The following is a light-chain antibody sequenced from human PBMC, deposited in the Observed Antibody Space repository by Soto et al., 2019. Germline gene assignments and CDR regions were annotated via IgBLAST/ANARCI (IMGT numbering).Light chain of an antibody. CDR3: QQTYSNLWT. Sequence: DIHLTQSPSSLSAAVGDTVTITWRASQTVSRYLNWYQQKSGTAPKLLIYAASTLHTGVPSRFSGRGSGTDFTLTINNLQREDFADYFCQQTYSNLWTFGQGTKVDIK. J-gene: IGKJ1*01. V-gene: IGKV1-39*01. CDR2: AAS. CDR1: QTVSRY.